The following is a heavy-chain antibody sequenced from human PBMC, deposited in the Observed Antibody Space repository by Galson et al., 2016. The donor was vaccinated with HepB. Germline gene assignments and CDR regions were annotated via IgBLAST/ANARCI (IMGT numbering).Heavy chain of an antibody. V-gene: IGHV3-23*01. D-gene: IGHD2-15*01. J-gene: IGHJ6*02. CDR2: ISGSGAST. Sequence: SLRLSCAASGFTFSSYAMTWVRQAPGKGLEWVSLISGSGASTYYADSLKGRFTNSRDNSKNTLYLQLTSLRAEDTAVYYCAKDRGIQYYYHHGMDVWGQGTTVIVSS. CDR1: GFTFSSYA. CDR3: AKDRGIQYYYHHGMDV.